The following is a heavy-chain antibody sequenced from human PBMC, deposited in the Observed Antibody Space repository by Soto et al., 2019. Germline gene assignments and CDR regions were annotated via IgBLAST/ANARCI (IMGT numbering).Heavy chain of an antibody. V-gene: IGHV6-1*01. CDR1: GDSVSSDNAA. Sequence: LSLTCAISGDSVSSDNAAWNWIRQSPSRGLEWLGRTYYRSKWFHDYAVSLRSRIIINPDTSKNQFSLQLNSVTPDDAAVYYCARGGSSTKAGTGWFDPWGQGTLVTVSS. CDR3: ARGGSSTKAGTGWFDP. D-gene: IGHD6-13*01. J-gene: IGHJ5*02. CDR2: TYYRSKWFH.